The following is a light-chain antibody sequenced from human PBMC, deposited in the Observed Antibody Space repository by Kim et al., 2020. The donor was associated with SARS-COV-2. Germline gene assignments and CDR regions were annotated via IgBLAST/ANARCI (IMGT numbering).Light chain of an antibody. CDR2: YDS. J-gene: IGLJ3*02. V-gene: IGLV3-21*04. CDR1: NIGGKS. Sequence: APGKAARITCGGNNIGGKSVRWYQKKPGQAPVLVIYYDSDRPSGIPERFSGSNSGNTATLTISRVEAGDEADYYCQVWDSSSDHPVFGGGTQLTVL. CDR3: QVWDSSSDHPV.